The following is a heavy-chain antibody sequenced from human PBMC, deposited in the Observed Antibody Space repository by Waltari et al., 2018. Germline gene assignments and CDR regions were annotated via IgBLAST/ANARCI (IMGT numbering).Heavy chain of an antibody. CDR2: INPTSGGT. J-gene: IGHJ4*02. CDR3: GYYGYSSSWYDY. D-gene: IGHD6-13*01. CDR1: GYHFTGYY. Sequence: QVQRVQSGAAVQKPRTSGKVSGKASGYHFTGYYMHLVRKAPEQVLEWMGWINPTSGGTNYAQKFQGRVTMTRDTSISTAYMELSRLRSDDTAVYYCGYYGYSSSWYDYWGQGTLVTVSS. V-gene: IGHV1-2*02.